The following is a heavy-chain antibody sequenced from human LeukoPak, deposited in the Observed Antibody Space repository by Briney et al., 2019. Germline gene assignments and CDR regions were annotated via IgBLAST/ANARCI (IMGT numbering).Heavy chain of an antibody. CDR2: ISAYNGNT. CDR1: GYTFTSYG. D-gene: IGHD6-19*01. Sequence: ASVKVSCKATGYTFTSYGISWVRQAPGQGLEWMGWISAYNGNTNYAQMLQGRVTMTTDTSTSTAYMELRSLRSDDTVVYYCARDREYSSGWHTFDYWGQGTLVTVSS. J-gene: IGHJ4*02. V-gene: IGHV1-18*01. CDR3: ARDREYSSGWHTFDY.